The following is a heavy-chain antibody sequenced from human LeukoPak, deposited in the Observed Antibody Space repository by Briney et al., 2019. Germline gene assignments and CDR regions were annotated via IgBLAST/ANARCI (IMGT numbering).Heavy chain of an antibody. Sequence: SETLSLTCTVSGGSISSYYWSWIRQPPGKGLEWIGYIYYSGSTNYNPSLKSRVTISVDTSKNQFSLRLSSVTAADTAVYYCARRQFRWLQLRYDYWGQGTLVTVSS. J-gene: IGHJ4*02. CDR2: IYYSGST. D-gene: IGHD5-24*01. CDR3: ARRQFRWLQLRYDY. CDR1: GGSISSYY. V-gene: IGHV4-59*01.